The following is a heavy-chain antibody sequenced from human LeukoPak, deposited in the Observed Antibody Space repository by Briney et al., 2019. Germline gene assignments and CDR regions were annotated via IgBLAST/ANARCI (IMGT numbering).Heavy chain of an antibody. D-gene: IGHD6-25*01. CDR1: GFRFSTFW. CDR2: INQNGGVK. V-gene: IGHV3-7*01. Sequence: GGSLRVSCAASGFRFSTFWRSWVRQAPGKGLDWVANINQNGGVKHYVDSVKGRFTISRDNAKNSLYLQMTSLRADDTAVYYCATSDDAAGTSWGQGTLVTVSS. CDR3: ATSDDAAGTS. J-gene: IGHJ5*02.